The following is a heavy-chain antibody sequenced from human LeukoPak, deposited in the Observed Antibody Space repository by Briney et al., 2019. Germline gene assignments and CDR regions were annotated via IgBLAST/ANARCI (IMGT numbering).Heavy chain of an antibody. D-gene: IGHD1-26*01. CDR3: AKGQWELAPFDY. CDR1: GFTFSSYE. V-gene: IGHV3-48*03. Sequence: GGSLRLSCAASGFTFSSYEMNWVRQAPGKGLEWVSYISSSAGTTYYADSVKGRFTISRDNAKNSLYLQMNSLRAEDTAVYYCAKGQWELAPFDYWGQGTLVTVSS. CDR2: ISSSAGTT. J-gene: IGHJ4*02.